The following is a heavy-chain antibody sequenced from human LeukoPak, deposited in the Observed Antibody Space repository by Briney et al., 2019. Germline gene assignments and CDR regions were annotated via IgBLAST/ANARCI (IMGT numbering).Heavy chain of an antibody. J-gene: IGHJ4*02. CDR2: INDSGDT. V-gene: IGHV4-39*01. D-gene: IGHD6-6*01. CDR3: ASPSSSSSSYDY. Sequence: SETLSLTCSVSGGSISSSSYYWGWIRQPPGKGLEWIGSINDSGDTYHNPSLKSRVTISVDTSKNQFSLKLSSVTAADTAVYYCASPSSSSSSYDYWGQATLVTVSS. CDR1: GGSISSSSYY.